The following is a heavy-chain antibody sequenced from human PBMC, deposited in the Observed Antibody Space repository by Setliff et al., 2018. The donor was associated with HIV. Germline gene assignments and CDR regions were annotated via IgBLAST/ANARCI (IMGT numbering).Heavy chain of an antibody. J-gene: IGHJ4*02. V-gene: IGHV4-34*01. CDR1: GESFSRYY. Sequence: LETLSLTCAVYGESFSRYYFTWIRQAPGRGLEWIGEINHSAFTKYNPSLASRVTMSIDTSKNQFSLLLSSVTAADTAMYFCARRPGGITRARLDNWGQGTLVTVSS. D-gene: IGHD3-16*01. CDR3: ARRPGGITRARLDN. CDR2: INHSAFT.